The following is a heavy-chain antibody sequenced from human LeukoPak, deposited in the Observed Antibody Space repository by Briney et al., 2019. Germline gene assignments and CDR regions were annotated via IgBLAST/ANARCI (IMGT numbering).Heavy chain of an antibody. CDR2: INPSGGST. D-gene: IGHD6-19*01. Sequence: ASVKVSCKASGYTFTSYYMHWVRQAPGQGLEWMGIINPSGGSTSYAQKFQGRVTMTRDMFTSTVYMELSSLRSEDTAVYYCARDVEQWLGLDYWGQGTLVTVSS. V-gene: IGHV1-46*01. J-gene: IGHJ4*02. CDR3: ARDVEQWLGLDY. CDR1: GYTFTSYY.